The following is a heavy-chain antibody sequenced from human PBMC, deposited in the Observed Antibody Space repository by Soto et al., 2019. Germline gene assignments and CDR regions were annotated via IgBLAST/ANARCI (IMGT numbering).Heavy chain of an antibody. V-gene: IGHV4-59*01. CDR3: ASTAHSSGWYSGGFDY. Sequence: SETLSLTCTVSGDSISSYYWSWIRKPPGKGLEWIGYIYYSGSTNYNPSLKSRVTISVDTSKNQFSLKLSSVTAADTAVYYCASTAHSSGWYSGGFDYWGQGTLVTVSS. CDR2: IYYSGST. J-gene: IGHJ4*02. CDR1: GDSISSYY. D-gene: IGHD6-19*01.